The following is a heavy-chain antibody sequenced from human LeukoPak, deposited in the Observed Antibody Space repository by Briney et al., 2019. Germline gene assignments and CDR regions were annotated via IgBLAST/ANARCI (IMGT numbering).Heavy chain of an antibody. CDR3: TRDLRAAETDYFDY. Sequence: LAGGSLRLSCTTSGFTFGDYAMSWFRQAPGKGLEWVGFIRSKPYGGTTEYAASVKGRFTISRDDSKSIAYLQMNSLKTEDTAVYYCTRDLRAAETDYFDYWGQGTLVTVSS. D-gene: IGHD6-13*01. J-gene: IGHJ4*02. CDR2: IRSKPYGGTT. V-gene: IGHV3-49*03. CDR1: GFTFGDYA.